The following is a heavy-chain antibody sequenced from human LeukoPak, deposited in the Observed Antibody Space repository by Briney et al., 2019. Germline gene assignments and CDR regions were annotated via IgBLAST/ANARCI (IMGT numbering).Heavy chain of an antibody. CDR1: GDSMNGYY. Sequence: PSETLSLTCTVSGDSMNGYYWSWIRQPAGRGLEWIGRVYLTRSTDYNPSLRSRIIMSLDRSKNQFSLQVTSVTAADTAVYYCARGPYGSGSYFSYYYYMDVWGKGTTVTVSS. CDR2: VYLTRST. V-gene: IGHV4-4*07. J-gene: IGHJ6*03. D-gene: IGHD3-10*01. CDR3: ARGPYGSGSYFSYYYYMDV.